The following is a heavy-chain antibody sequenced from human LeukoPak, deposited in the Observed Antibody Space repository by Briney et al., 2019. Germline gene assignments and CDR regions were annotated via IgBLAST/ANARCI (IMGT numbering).Heavy chain of an antibody. D-gene: IGHD4-23*01. Sequence: TSETLSLTCTVSGGSINPYYWSWIRHTPGKGLEWIGYISYSGNTYYNPSLKSRGTISVDTSKNQFSLRLSSVTAADTAVYYCARSPHYGSNSRGPFDIWGQGTMVTVSS. J-gene: IGHJ3*02. CDR2: ISYSGNT. CDR1: GGSINPYY. CDR3: ARSPHYGSNSRGPFDI. V-gene: IGHV4-59*08.